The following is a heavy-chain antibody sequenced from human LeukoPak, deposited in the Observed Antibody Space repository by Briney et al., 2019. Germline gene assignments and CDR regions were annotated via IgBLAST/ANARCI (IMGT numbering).Heavy chain of an antibody. V-gene: IGHV3-66*01. Sequence: GGPLRLSCAACGFIHSTNYMTWVRQARGEGLECVSVIYKTGNTYYEDSVRIRFIISRDNSKNTLYLQMNSLRAEDTAVYYCTRDGDINDSSPFDVWGPGALVTVSS. J-gene: IGHJ4*02. CDR3: TRDGDINDSSPFDV. CDR1: GFIHSTNY. CDR2: IYKTGNT. D-gene: IGHD3-22*01.